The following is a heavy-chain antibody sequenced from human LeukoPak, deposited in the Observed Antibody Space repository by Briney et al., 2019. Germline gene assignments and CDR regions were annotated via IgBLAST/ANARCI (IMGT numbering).Heavy chain of an antibody. CDR3: ARRSLYYYMDV. CDR2: INWNGGST. J-gene: IGHJ6*03. CDR1: GFTFDDYG. Sequence: GGTLRLSCAASGFTFDDYGMSWVRQAPGKGLEWVSGINWNGGSTGYADSVKGRFTISRDNAKNSLYLQMNSLRAEDTALYYCARRSLYYYMDVWDKGTTVTVSS. V-gene: IGHV3-20*04.